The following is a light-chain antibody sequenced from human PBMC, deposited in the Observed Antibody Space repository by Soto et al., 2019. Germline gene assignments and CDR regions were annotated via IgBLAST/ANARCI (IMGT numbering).Light chain of an antibody. CDR3: QQRSNWPS. CDR2: DAS. V-gene: IGKV3-11*01. Sequence: EIVLTQSPATLSLSPGERATLSCRASQSVSSYLAWYQQKPGQAPRLLIYDASNRATGIPARFSGSGSGTDFTLNISGPEPEDFAVYYCQQRSNWPSCGPGTKVDIK. CDR1: QSVSSY. J-gene: IGKJ3*01.